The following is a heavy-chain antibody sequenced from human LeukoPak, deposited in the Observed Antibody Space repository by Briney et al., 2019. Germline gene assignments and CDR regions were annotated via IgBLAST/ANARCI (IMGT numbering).Heavy chain of an antibody. J-gene: IGHJ3*02. CDR3: ARRLWFGRSPHLNDAFDI. D-gene: IGHD3-10*01. CDR1: GGSISSGNYY. V-gene: IGHV4-61*02. CDR2: IYTSGRT. Sequence: SETLSLTCTVSGGSISSGNYYWTWIRQPAGKGLEWIGRIYTSGRTNYNPSLKSRVTISVDTSKKQFSLKLSSVTAADTAVYYCARRLWFGRSPHLNDAFDIWGQGTMVTVSS.